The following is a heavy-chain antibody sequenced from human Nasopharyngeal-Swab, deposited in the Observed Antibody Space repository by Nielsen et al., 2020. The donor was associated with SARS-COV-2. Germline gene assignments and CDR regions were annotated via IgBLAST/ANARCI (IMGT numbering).Heavy chain of an antibody. J-gene: IGHJ4*02. CDR3: ARGDIVATIDWGVHFDY. Sequence: GGSLRLSCAASGFTFTSYAMNWVRQAPGQGLEWMGWINTNTGNPTYAQGFTGRFVFSLDTSVSTAYLQISSLKAEDTAVYYCARGDIVATIDWGVHFDYWGQGTLVTVSS. V-gene: IGHV7-4-1*02. D-gene: IGHD5-12*01. CDR1: GFTFTSYA. CDR2: INTNTGNP.